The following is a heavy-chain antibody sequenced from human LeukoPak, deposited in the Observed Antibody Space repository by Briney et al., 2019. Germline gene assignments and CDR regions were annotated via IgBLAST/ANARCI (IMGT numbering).Heavy chain of an antibody. CDR1: GFTVSSND. D-gene: IGHD3-10*01. Sequence: QAGGSLRLSCAAAGFTVSSNDMTWVRQTPGKGLEWVSIISSGGNTYYTASVKGRFTISRDNSKNTLYLQMNSLIAEDTAVSDCARDRPGDGYFASWRQGTLVSVSS. CDR3: ARDRPGDGYFAS. J-gene: IGHJ4*02. V-gene: IGHV3-66*01. CDR2: ISSGGNT.